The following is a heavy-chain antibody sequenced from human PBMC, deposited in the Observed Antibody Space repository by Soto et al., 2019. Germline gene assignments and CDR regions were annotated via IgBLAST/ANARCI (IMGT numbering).Heavy chain of an antibody. CDR2: IIPIFGTA. D-gene: IGHD3-3*01. CDR3: ARASELLRFLLVDP. J-gene: IGHJ5*02. Sequence: SVKVSCKASGGTFSSYAISWVRPAPGQGLEWMGGIIPIFGTANYAQKFQGRVTITADESMSTAYMELSSLRSEDTAVYYCARASELLRFLLVDPWGQGTLVTVSS. CDR1: GGTFSSYA. V-gene: IGHV1-69*13.